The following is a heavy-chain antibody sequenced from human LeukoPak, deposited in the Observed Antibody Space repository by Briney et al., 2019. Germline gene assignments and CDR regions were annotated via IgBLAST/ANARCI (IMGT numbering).Heavy chain of an antibody. CDR1: GGSISSYY. CDR2: IYHSGST. D-gene: IGHD3-22*01. V-gene: IGHV4-59*08. Sequence: PSETLSLTCTVSGGSISSYYWSWIRQPPGKGLEWIGEIYHSGSTNYNPSLKSRVTISVDKSISTAYLQWSSLKASDTAMYYCARHYYYYDSSGYYWGPGGPDYWGQGTLVTVSS. CDR3: ARHYYYYDSSGYYWGPGGPDY. J-gene: IGHJ4*02.